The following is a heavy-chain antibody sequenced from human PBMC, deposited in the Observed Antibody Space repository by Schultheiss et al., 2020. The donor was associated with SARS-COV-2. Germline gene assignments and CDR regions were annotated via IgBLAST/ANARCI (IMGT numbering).Heavy chain of an antibody. Sequence: SETLSLTCTVPGGSISSYYWSWIRQPPGKGLEWIGYIYYSGSTNYNPSLKSRVTISVDTSKNQFSLKLSSVTAADTAVYYCARGRGYSYGYWDYYYGMDVWGQGTTVTVSS. CDR1: GGSISSYY. CDR2: IYYSGST. J-gene: IGHJ6*02. D-gene: IGHD5-18*01. CDR3: ARGRGYSYGYWDYYYGMDV. V-gene: IGHV4-59*01.